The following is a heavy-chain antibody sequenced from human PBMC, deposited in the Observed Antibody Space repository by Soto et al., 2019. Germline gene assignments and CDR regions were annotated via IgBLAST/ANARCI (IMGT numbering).Heavy chain of an antibody. J-gene: IGHJ4*02. D-gene: IGHD6-19*01. Sequence: EVQLVESGGGLVQPGGSLRLSCAASGFTFSSYSMNWVRQAPGKGLEWVSYIGVSSSSIYYADPAKGRFTISRGNAKNSLYPQMNSLRAEDTAVYYCARVITSSGWYEDYWGQGTLVTVSS. CDR1: GFTFSSYS. CDR2: IGVSSSSI. CDR3: ARVITSSGWYEDY. V-gene: IGHV3-48*01.